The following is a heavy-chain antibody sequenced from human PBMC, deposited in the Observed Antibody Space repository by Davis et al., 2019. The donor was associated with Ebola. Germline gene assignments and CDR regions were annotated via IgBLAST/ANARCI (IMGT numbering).Heavy chain of an antibody. CDR1: GFTFNKYW. D-gene: IGHD4-17*01. J-gene: IGHJ4*02. V-gene: IGHV3-74*01. CDR2: ISSDGGIT. Sequence: ESPKIPCAAPGFTFNKYWMHWVRQAPGKGLVYVPRISSDGGITSYADSVKGRFTISRDNAKSTLYLQMNSLTAEDTAVYYCVRTTYGAPEYWGQGTLVTVSS. CDR3: VRTTYGAPEY.